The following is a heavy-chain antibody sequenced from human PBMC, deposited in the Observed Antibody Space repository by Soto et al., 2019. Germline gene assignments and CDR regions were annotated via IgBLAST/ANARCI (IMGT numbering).Heavy chain of an antibody. D-gene: IGHD1-1*01. CDR1: GFTFSSYW. J-gene: IGHJ4*02. CDR2: INEDGSVK. Sequence: EGQLVEAGVCLVQHGGSLTLSCSASGFTFSSYWMTWFRQAPGRGLEWVANINEDGSVKGYVDSVKGRFPISRDNARNSLKQQKNSLKAEDTAVYYCARDIPKRASYLDYWGQGTLVTVSS. CDR3: ARDIPKRASYLDY. V-gene: IGHV3-7*01.